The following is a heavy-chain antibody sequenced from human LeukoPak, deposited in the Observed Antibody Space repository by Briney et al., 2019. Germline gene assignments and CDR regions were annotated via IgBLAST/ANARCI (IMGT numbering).Heavy chain of an antibody. D-gene: IGHD3-16*01. J-gene: IGHJ4*02. CDR2: ISEAI. CDR1: GFVFSRDN. CDR3: VREVGRPKTFYFDS. V-gene: IGHV3-48*04. Sequence: GGSLRLSCIASGFVFSRDNMNWVRRAPGKGLEWVAHISEAIYYADSVQGRFTISRDNAKNSLYLQMSNLRAEDTAKYYCVREVGRPKTFYFDSWGRGTPVTVSS.